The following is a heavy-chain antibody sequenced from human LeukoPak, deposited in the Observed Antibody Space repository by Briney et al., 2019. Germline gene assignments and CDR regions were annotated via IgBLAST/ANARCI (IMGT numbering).Heavy chain of an antibody. D-gene: IGHD3-10*01. J-gene: IGHJ4*02. CDR3: ASFRFGEFYFDY. CDR2: IYSGGST. V-gene: IGHV3-66*01. Sequence: GVLRLSCAASGFTVSSNYMSWVRQAPGKGLEWVSVIYSGGSTYYADSAKGRFTISRDNSKNTLYLQMNSLRAEDTAMYYCASFRFGEFYFDYWGQGTLVTVSS. CDR1: GFTVSSNY.